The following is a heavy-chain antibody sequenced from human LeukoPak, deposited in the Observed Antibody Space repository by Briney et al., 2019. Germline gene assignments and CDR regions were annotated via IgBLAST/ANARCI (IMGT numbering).Heavy chain of an antibody. Sequence: SETLSLTCAVYGGSFSGYYWSRIRQPPGKGLEWIGEINHSGSTNYNPSLKSRVTISVDTSKNQFSLKLSSVTAADTAVYYCARVSLVPRLRFLEWSPDYWGQGTLVTVSS. CDR1: GGSFSGYY. CDR2: INHSGST. V-gene: IGHV4-34*01. CDR3: ARVSLVPRLRFLEWSPDY. D-gene: IGHD3-3*01. J-gene: IGHJ4*02.